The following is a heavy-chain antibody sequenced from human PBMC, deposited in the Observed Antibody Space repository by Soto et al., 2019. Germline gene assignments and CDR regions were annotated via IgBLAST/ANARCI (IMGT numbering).Heavy chain of an antibody. J-gene: IGHJ5*02. D-gene: IGHD3-3*01. CDR3: ARDRNDFCSGYYYDAGPFDP. Sequence: GASVKVSCKASGYTFTSYGISWVRQAPGQGLEWMGWISAYNGNTNYAQKLQGRVTMTTDTSTSTAYMELRSLRSDDTAVYYCARDRNDFCSGYYYDAGPFDPWGQGTLVTVSS. CDR2: ISAYNGNT. CDR1: GYTFTSYG. V-gene: IGHV1-18*01.